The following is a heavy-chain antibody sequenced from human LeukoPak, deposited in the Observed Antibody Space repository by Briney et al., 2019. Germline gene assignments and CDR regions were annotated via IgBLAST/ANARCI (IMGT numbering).Heavy chain of an antibody. CDR3: ARPPVPAAMPADYYYGMDV. CDR1: GGTFISYA. V-gene: IGHV1-69*13. D-gene: IGHD2-2*01. J-gene: IGHJ6*02. CDR2: IIPIFGTA. Sequence: ASVKVSCKASGGTFISYAISWVRQAPGQGLEWMGGIIPIFGTANYAQKFQGRVTITADESTSTAYMELSSLRSEDTAVYYCARPPVPAAMPADYYYGMDVWGQGTTVTVSS.